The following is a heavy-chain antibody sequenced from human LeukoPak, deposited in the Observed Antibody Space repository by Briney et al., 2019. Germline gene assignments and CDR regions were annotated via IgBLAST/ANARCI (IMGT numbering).Heavy chain of an antibody. CDR3: AKGRSSGTPYYFDY. Sequence: PGGSLRLSCAASGFTFSSHAMNWVRQAPGKGLEWVSAISGSGGSTYYADSVKGRFTISRDNSKNTLYLQMNSLRAEDTAVYYCAKGRSSGTPYYFDYWGQGTLVTVSS. D-gene: IGHD3-22*01. CDR1: GFTFSSHA. V-gene: IGHV3-23*01. J-gene: IGHJ4*02. CDR2: ISGSGGST.